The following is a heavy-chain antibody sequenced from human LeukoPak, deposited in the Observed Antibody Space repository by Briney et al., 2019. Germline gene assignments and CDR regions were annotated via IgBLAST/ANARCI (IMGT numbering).Heavy chain of an antibody. V-gene: IGHV4-38-2*02. Sequence: SETLSLTYTVSGYSISSGYYWGWIRQPPGKGLEWIALIYHSGTTYYNPSLKSRVTISVDTSKNQFSLKLSSVTAADTAVYYCARRFGELSPYYFDYWGQGTLVTVSS. CDR2: IYHSGTT. CDR1: GYSISSGYY. CDR3: ARRFGELSPYYFDY. J-gene: IGHJ4*02. D-gene: IGHD3-10*01.